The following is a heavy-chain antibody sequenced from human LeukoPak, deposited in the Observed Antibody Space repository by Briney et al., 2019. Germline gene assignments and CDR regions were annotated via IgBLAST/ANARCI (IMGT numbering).Heavy chain of an antibody. CDR3: ARGLYYYGRDV. CDR1: GGSFSGYY. V-gene: IGHV4-34*01. Sequence: SETLSLTCAVYGGSFSGYYWSWIRQPPGKGLEWIGEINHSGSTNYNPSLKSRVTISVDTSKNQFSLKLSSVTAADTAVYYCARGLYYYGRDVWGQGTTVTVSS. J-gene: IGHJ6*02. CDR2: INHSGST.